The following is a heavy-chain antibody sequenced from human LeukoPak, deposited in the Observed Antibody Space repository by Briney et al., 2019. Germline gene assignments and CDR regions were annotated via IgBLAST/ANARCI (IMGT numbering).Heavy chain of an antibody. CDR2: IYYSGST. D-gene: IGHD3-22*01. CDR1: GGSISSYY. CDR3: ARGCYQNYYDSSGYVYFDY. J-gene: IGHJ4*02. Sequence: PSETLSLTCTVSGGSISSYYWSWIRQPPGKGLEWIGYIYYSGSTNYNPSLKSRVTISVDTSKNQFSLKLSSVTAADTAVYYCARGCYQNYYDSSGYVYFDYWGQGTLVTVSS. V-gene: IGHV4-59*12.